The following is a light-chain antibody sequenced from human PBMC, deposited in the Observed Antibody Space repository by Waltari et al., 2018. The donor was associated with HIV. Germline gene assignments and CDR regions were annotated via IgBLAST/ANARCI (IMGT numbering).Light chain of an antibody. CDR3: CSYAGSSTFVV. CDR2: EVS. V-gene: IGLV2-23*02. J-gene: IGLJ2*01. Sequence: SALTQPASVSGSPGQSITISCTGTSSDVGSYYLVSWYQQHPGKAPKLMIYEVSKRPSWVSNRFSGSKSGNTASLTISGLQAEDEADYYCCSYAGSSTFVVFGGGTKLTVL. CDR1: SSDVGSYYL.